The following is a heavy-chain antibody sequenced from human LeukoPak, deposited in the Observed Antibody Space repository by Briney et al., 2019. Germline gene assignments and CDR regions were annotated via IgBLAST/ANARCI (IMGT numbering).Heavy chain of an antibody. CDR3: ANGGGDYGDYGQYYFDY. CDR1: GFTFSSYG. J-gene: IGHJ4*02. D-gene: IGHD4-17*01. V-gene: IGHV3-30*18. CDR2: ISYDGSNK. Sequence: GGSLRLSCAASGFTFSSYGMHWVRQAPGKGLEWVAVISYDGSNKYYADSVKGRFTISRDNSKNTLYLQMNSLRAEDTAVYYCANGGGDYGDYGQYYFDYWGQGTLVTVSS.